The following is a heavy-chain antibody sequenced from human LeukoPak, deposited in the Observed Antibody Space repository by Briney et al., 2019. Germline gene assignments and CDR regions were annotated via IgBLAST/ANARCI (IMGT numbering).Heavy chain of an antibody. CDR2: IYPGDSDT. J-gene: IGHJ6*02. V-gene: IGHV5-51*01. D-gene: IGHD3-10*01. Sequence: GESLKISCKVSGYTFTSYWIGWVRQMPGKGLEWMGIIYPGDSDTRYSPSFQGQVIISADKSITTAYLQWSSLKASDTAMYYCARQGGGHYYGSGGYYKGNYYYYGMDVWGQGTTITVSS. CDR3: ARQGGGHYYGSGGYYKGNYYYYGMDV. CDR1: GYTFTSYW.